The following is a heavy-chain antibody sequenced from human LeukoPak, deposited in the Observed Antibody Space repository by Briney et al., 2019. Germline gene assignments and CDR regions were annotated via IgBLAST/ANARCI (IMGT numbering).Heavy chain of an antibody. D-gene: IGHD6-19*01. J-gene: IGHJ6*02. CDR1: GYSFTSYW. V-gene: IGHV5-51*01. Sequence: GESLKISCKGSGYSFTSYWIGWVRQMPGKGLGWMGIIYPGDSDTRYSPSFQGQVTISADKSISTAYLQWSSLKASDTAMYYCARHPGMSSGWYPAYYYYYGMDVWGQGTTVTVSS. CDR2: IYPGDSDT. CDR3: ARHPGMSSGWYPAYYYYYGMDV.